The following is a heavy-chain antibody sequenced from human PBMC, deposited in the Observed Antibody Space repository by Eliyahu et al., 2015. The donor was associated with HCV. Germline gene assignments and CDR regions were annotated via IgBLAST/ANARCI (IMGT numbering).Heavy chain of an antibody. J-gene: IGHJ6*02. D-gene: IGHD6-13*01. V-gene: IGHV4-59*01. CDR1: GGSISSYY. CDR2: IYYSGST. Sequence: QVQLQESGPGLVKPSETLSLTCXVSGGSISSYYWSWIRQPPGKGLEWIGYIYYSGSTNYNPSLKSRVTISVDTSKNQFSLKLSSVTAADTAVYYCASLAAAGGYGMDVWGQGTTVTVSS. CDR3: ASLAAAGGYGMDV.